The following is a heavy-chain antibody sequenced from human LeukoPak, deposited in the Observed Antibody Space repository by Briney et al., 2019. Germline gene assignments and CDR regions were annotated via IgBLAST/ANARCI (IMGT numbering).Heavy chain of an antibody. J-gene: IGHJ3*02. Sequence: PSETLSLTCTVSGGSISSYYWSWIRQPPGKGLEWIGRIYTSGSTNYNPSLKSRVTMSVDTSKNQFSLKLSSVTAADTAVYYCARDRGIAAAGTDDAFDIWGQGTMVTVSS. D-gene: IGHD6-13*01. CDR2: IYTSGST. CDR3: ARDRGIAAAGTDDAFDI. V-gene: IGHV4-4*07. CDR1: GGSISSYY.